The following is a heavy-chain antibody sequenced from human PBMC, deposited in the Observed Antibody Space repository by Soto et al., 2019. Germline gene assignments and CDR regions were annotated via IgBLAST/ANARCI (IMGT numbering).Heavy chain of an antibody. J-gene: IGHJ4*02. V-gene: IGHV3-11*01. CDR3: ARDLGYYDSDVYLDY. D-gene: IGHD3-22*01. CDR2: ISSDGTIM. CDR1: GFTFSDYY. Sequence: QVQLAESGGGFVKPGESLRLSCAASGFTFSDYYMSCIRQAPGKGLEWVSYISSDGTIMSYADSVKGRFTISRVKAKNSLYLQMNSLRAADTAVYYCARDLGYYDSDVYLDYWGQGTLVTVSS.